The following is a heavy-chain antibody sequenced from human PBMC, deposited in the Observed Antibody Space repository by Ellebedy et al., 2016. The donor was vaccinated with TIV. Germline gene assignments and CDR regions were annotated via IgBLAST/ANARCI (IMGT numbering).Heavy chain of an antibody. V-gene: IGHV4-34*01. J-gene: IGHJ6*02. CDR1: GGYSSGNY. CDR2: INVRGST. D-gene: IGHD3-3*01. CDR3: ARGALAILGVVTGYYVLDV. Sequence: MPSETLSPTCALYGGYSSGNYWSWIRQPPGKGLEWTGEINVRGSTNYNPSLKSRVTISVATSTKQFSLKLTSGSAADTAVYYCARGALAILGVVTGYYVLDVWGQGTTVTVSS.